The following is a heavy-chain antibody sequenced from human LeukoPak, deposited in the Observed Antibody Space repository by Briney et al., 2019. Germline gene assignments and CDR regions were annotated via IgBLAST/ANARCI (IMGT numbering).Heavy chain of an antibody. J-gene: IGHJ4*02. V-gene: IGHV3-9*01. Sequence: PGGSLRLSCAASGFTFDDYAMHWVRQAPGKGLEWVSGISWNSGSIGYADSVKGRFTISRDNAKNSLYLQMNSLRAEDTALYYCAKDITAVAGIGLGDYWGQGTLVTVSS. CDR2: ISWNSGSI. CDR1: GFTFDDYA. CDR3: AKDITAVAGIGLGDY. D-gene: IGHD6-19*01.